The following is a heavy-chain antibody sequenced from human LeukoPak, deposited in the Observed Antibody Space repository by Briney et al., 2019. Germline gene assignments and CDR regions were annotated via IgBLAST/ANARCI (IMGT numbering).Heavy chain of an antibody. Sequence: PGQSLRLSCAASGFTFCSYGMHRVPQAPRQGLEWVAAIWDEGSNKYQRDSLKGRFTISRDNSRSTLYLRMNSLRVEDTAVYYCARSGGDFYDSSGYGVIDHWGRGTLVTVSS. D-gene: IGHD3-22*01. V-gene: IGHV3-33*01. J-gene: IGHJ4*02. CDR3: ARSGGDFYDSSGYGVIDH. CDR2: IWDEGSNK. CDR1: GFTFCSYG.